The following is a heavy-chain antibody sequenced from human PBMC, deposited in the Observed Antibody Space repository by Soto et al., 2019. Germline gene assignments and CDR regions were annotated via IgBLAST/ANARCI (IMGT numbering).Heavy chain of an antibody. CDR1: GFTFSSYG. V-gene: IGHV3-30*18. J-gene: IGHJ6*02. D-gene: IGHD2-15*01. CDR3: AKDEGRVVVAAKELGGTDV. Sequence: PGGALRLSCAASGFTFSSYGMHWVRQAPGKGLEWVAVISYDGSNKYYADSVKGRFTISRDNSKNTLYLQMNSLRAEDTAVYYCAKDEGRVVVAAKELGGTDVWGQGTKVTVSS. CDR2: ISYDGSNK.